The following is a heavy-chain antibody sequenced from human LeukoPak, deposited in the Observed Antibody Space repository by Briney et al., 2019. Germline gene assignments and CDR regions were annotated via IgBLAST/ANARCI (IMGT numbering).Heavy chain of an antibody. CDR3: ARVVGDHYYYYMDV. CDR2: ISSSGAKT. Sequence: GGSLRLSCAASGFTFSSYSMNWVRQAPGKGLQWVSSISSSGAKTYYADSVKGRVTISRDNAKNSLYLQLDSLRVEDMGVYYCARVVGDHYYYYMDVWGKGTTVTISS. D-gene: IGHD1-26*01. CDR1: GFTFSSYS. V-gene: IGHV3-21*01. J-gene: IGHJ6*03.